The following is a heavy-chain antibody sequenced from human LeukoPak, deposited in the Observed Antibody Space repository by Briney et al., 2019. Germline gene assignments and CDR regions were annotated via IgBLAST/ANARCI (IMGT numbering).Heavy chain of an antibody. V-gene: IGHV3-30*18. Sequence: GGSLRLFCAASGFTFSSYGMHWVRQAPGKGLEWVAVISYDGSNKYYADSVKGRFTISRDNSKNTLYLQMNSLRAEDTAVYYCAKGVVVMGLYFDYWGQGTLVTVSS. D-gene: IGHD3-22*01. J-gene: IGHJ4*02. CDR2: ISYDGSNK. CDR3: AKGVVVMGLYFDY. CDR1: GFTFSSYG.